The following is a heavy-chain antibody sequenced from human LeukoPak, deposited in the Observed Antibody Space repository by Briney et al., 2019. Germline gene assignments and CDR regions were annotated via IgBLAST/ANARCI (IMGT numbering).Heavy chain of an antibody. D-gene: IGHD2-21*01. Sequence: PGGSLRLSCAASGFTFSSYEMNWVRQPPGKGLGWVSVIYSGGSKYYADSVKGRFTTSRDNSKNTVYLQMNSLRAEDTAVYYCARSRGIPDAFDMWGLGTMVTVSS. J-gene: IGHJ3*02. CDR2: IYSGGSK. CDR3: ARSRGIPDAFDM. V-gene: IGHV3-53*01. CDR1: GFTFSSYE.